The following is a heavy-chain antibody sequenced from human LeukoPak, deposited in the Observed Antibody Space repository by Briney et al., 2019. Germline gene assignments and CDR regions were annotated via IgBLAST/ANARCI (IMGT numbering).Heavy chain of an antibody. CDR3: ARVAYDSSGYYFDY. V-gene: IGHV3-11*01. D-gene: IGHD3-22*01. Sequence: GGSLRLSRAASGFTFSDYYMSWIRQAPGKGLEWVSYISSSGSTIYYADSVKGRFTISRDNAKNSLYLQMNSLRAEDTAVYYCARVAYDSSGYYFDYWGQGTLVTVSS. CDR2: ISSSGSTI. CDR1: GFTFSDYY. J-gene: IGHJ4*02.